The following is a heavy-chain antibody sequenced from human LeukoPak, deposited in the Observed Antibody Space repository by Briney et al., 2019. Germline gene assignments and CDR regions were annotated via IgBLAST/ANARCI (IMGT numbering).Heavy chain of an antibody. CDR3: ASFPYCSSTSCSSP. V-gene: IGHV3-11*03. CDR1: GFTFSDYY. CDR2: ISSSSSYT. Sequence: GGSLRLSCAASGFTFSDYYMSWIRQAPGKGLEWVSYISSSSSYTNYADSVKGRFTISRDHAKNSLYLQMNSLRAEDTAVYYCASFPYCSSTSCSSPWGQGTLVTVSS. J-gene: IGHJ5*02. D-gene: IGHD2-2*01.